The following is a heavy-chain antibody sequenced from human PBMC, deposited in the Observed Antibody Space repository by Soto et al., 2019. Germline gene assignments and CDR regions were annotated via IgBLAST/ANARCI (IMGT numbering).Heavy chain of an antibody. D-gene: IGHD6-25*01. J-gene: IGHJ4*02. CDR1: GESVSSNNAA. V-gene: IGHV6-1*01. CDR3: AGGYTAGWHDY. CDR2: TYYRSKWYI. Sequence: TLSLTCAISGESVSSNNAAWNWVRQSPSRGLEWLGRTYYRSKWYIDYAVSVKSRIIISPDTSKNQLSLQLNFVTPEDTATYYGAGGYTAGWHDYWGQGIPVPVSS.